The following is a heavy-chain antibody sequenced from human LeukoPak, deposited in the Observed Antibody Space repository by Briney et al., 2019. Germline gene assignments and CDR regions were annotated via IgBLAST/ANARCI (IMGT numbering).Heavy chain of an antibody. Sequence: ASVKVSCKASGYTFTSYFIHWVRQAPGQWLEWMGEINPSGGSTNYAQKFQGRVSMTRDTSTSTVYMELSSLRSEDTAVYFCARDPANGRPDAFDIWGQGTMVTVSS. CDR1: GYTFTSYF. D-gene: IGHD1-26*01. V-gene: IGHV1-46*01. J-gene: IGHJ3*02. CDR3: ARDPANGRPDAFDI. CDR2: INPSGGST.